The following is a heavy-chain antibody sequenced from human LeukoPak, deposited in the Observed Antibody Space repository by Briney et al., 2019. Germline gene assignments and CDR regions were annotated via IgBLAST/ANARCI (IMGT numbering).Heavy chain of an antibody. J-gene: IGHJ4*02. CDR2: IYYSGST. Sequence: SETLSLTCTVSGGSVSSGSYYWSWIRQPPGKGLEWIGYIYYSGSTNYNPSLKSRVTISVDTSKNQFSLKLSSVTAADTAVYYSARASGYYGSGSYQIDYWGQGTLVTVSS. V-gene: IGHV4-61*01. CDR3: ARASGYYGSGSYQIDY. D-gene: IGHD3-10*01. CDR1: GGSVSSGSYY.